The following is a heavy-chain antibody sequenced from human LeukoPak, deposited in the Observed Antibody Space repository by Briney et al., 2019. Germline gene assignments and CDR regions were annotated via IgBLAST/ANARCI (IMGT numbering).Heavy chain of an antibody. J-gene: IGHJ4*02. CDR2: ISFDGSIE. CDR1: GFTFSSYG. Sequence: PGGSLRLSCAASGFTFSSYGMHWVRQTPGKGLEWVALISFDGSIEYYVDSVKGRFTISRDNSKNTLYLQMNSLRAEDTAVYYCAKDLRIAVAGTPYFDYWGQGTLVTVSS. V-gene: IGHV3-30*18. CDR3: AKDLRIAVAGTPYFDY. D-gene: IGHD6-19*01.